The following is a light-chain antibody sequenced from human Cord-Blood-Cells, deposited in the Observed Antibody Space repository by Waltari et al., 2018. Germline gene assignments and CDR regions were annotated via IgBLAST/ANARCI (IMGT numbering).Light chain of an antibody. CDR3: QQYNNWPYT. Sequence: EIVMQHSPATLSVSPGERATLSCRASQSVSSNLAWYQQKPGQAPRLLIYGASTRATGIPARFSGSGSGTEFTLTISSLQSEDFAVYYCQQYNNWPYTFGQGTKLEIK. V-gene: IGKV3-15*01. J-gene: IGKJ2*01. CDR1: QSVSSN. CDR2: GAS.